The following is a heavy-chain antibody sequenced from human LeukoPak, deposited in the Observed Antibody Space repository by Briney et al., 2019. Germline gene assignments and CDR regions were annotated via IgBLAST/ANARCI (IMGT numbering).Heavy chain of an antibody. CDR1: GGSFSGYF. Sequence: KPSETLSLTCTVSGGSFSGYFWHWIRQPPGKGLEWIRYVYYSGSTTDYNPSLKSRVSMSVDSSKNQFSLKLSSVTAADTAVYYCARQMTTLTMGRTFDRWGQGTMVTVSS. V-gene: IGHV4-59*01. J-gene: IGHJ3*02. D-gene: IGHD4-17*01. CDR3: ARQMTTLTMGRTFDR. CDR2: VYYSGSTT.